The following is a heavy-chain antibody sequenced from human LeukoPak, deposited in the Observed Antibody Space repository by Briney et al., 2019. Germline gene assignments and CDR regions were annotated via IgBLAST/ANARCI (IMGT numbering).Heavy chain of an antibody. CDR2: ISWNSGNI. J-gene: IGHJ4*02. V-gene: IGHV3-9*01. D-gene: IGHD5-18*01. CDR1: GFTFNDYA. Sequence: PGGSLRLSCAASGFTFNDYAIHWVRQAPGKGLEWVSGISWNSGNIGYADSVKGRFTISRDNAKNSLYLQMNSLRAEDTAVYYCAKGSGRGYSYGLEYWGQGTLVTVSS. CDR3: AKGSGRGYSYGLEY.